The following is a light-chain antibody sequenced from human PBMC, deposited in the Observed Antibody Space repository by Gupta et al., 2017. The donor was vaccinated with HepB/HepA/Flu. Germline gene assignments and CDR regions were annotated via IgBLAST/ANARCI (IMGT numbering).Light chain of an antibody. V-gene: IGLV4-60*03. CDR2: LEGSGSY. CDR1: SGHSSYG. Sequence: QPVLTQSSSASASLGSSIKLTCTLSSGHSSYGIAWHQQLPGKAPRYLMKLEGSGSYNRGSAVPDRFSGASSGADRYLTISNLQSEDEADYYCETWGSNPVFGGGTKLTVL. J-gene: IGLJ3*02. CDR3: ETWGSNPV.